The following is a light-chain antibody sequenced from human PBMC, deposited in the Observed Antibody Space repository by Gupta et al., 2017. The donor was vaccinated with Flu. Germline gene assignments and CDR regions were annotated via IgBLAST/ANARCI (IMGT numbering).Light chain of an antibody. CDR1: QYVSNY. J-gene: IGKJ4*01. V-gene: IGKV3D-15*01. CDR2: GAS. Sequence: PATLSVSPGERATCSGRASQYVSNYFVWHQQKPGQAPRLLIYGASTRAIDTPARFSGSGSGTEFTLTISSLQSEDSAVYYCQQYQKWPLTFGGGTKVELK. CDR3: QQYQKWPLT.